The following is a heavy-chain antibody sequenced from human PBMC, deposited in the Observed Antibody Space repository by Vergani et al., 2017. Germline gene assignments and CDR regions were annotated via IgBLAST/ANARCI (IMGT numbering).Heavy chain of an antibody. V-gene: IGHV4-34*01. CDR1: GGSFSGYY. CDR2: INHSGST. J-gene: IGHJ1*01. CDR3: ARGKGTVVTPGYFQH. D-gene: IGHD4-23*01. Sequence: QVQLQQWGAGLLKPSETLSLTCAVYGGSFSGYYWSWIRQPPGKGLEWIGEINHSGSTNYNPSLKSRVTISVDTSKNQFSLKLSSVTAADTAVYYCARGKGTVVTPGYFQHWGQGTLVTVSS.